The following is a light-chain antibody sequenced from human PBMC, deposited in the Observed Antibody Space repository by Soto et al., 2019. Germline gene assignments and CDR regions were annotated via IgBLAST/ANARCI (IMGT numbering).Light chain of an antibody. CDR3: QQFNSYPIT. Sequence: DMLMTQHPSTLSESVNDRVTITCRASQSISSWLAWYQQKPGKAPKLLIYDASSLESGVPSRFSGSGSGTEFTLTISSLQPDDFATYYCQQFNSYPITFGQGTRLEI. J-gene: IGKJ5*01. CDR1: QSISSW. CDR2: DAS. V-gene: IGKV1-5*01.